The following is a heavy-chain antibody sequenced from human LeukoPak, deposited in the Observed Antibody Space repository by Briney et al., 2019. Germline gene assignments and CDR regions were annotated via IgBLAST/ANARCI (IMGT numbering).Heavy chain of an antibody. Sequence: ASVKVSCKASGYTFTGFYIHWVRQAPGQGLEWMGWMNPNNGVTNYAQRFQGRVTMTRDTSISTAYMELSRLRSDDTAVYYCARVKGGYSYGTPFDYWGQGTLVTVSS. CDR2: MNPNNGVT. CDR1: GYTFTGFY. J-gene: IGHJ4*02. D-gene: IGHD5-18*01. V-gene: IGHV1-2*02. CDR3: ARVKGGYSYGTPFDY.